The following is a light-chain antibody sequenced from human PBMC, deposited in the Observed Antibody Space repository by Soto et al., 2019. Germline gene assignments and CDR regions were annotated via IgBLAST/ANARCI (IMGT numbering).Light chain of an antibody. CDR2: GAS. Sequence: EIVMTQSPATLSVSPGERATLSCRASQSVSSNLAWYQQKPGQAPRLLIYGASTRATGIPARFSGSGSGTEFTLTISSLQSEDFVVYYCQQYNNWPPNTFGQGTKVDI. V-gene: IGKV3-15*01. J-gene: IGKJ1*01. CDR1: QSVSSN. CDR3: QQYNNWPPNT.